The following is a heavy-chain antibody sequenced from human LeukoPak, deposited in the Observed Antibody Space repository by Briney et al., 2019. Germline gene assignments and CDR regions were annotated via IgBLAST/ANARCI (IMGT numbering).Heavy chain of an antibody. V-gene: IGHV3-9*01. CDR2: ISWNSGSI. Sequence: PGRSLRLSCAASGFTFDDYAMHWVRQAPGKGLEWVSGISWNSGSIGYADSVKGRFTISRDNAKNSLYLQMNSLRAEDTALYYCAKGDTAMATLSYFDYWGQGTLVTVSS. CDR1: GFTFDDYA. D-gene: IGHD5-18*01. J-gene: IGHJ4*02. CDR3: AKGDTAMATLSYFDY.